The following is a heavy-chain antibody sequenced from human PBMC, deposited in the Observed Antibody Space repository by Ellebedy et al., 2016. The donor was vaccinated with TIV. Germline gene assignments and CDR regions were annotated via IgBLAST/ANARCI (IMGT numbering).Heavy chain of an antibody. V-gene: IGHV3-21*01. CDR3: ARDSVVAATGDFDY. CDR1: GFTFSSYS. CDR2: ISSSSSYI. Sequence: GGSLRLSCAASGFTFSSYSMNWVRQAPGKGLEWVSSISSSSSYIYYADSVKGRFTISRDNAKNSLYLQMNSLTAEDTAVYYCARDSVVAATGDFDYWGQGTLVTVSS. J-gene: IGHJ4*02. D-gene: IGHD2-15*01.